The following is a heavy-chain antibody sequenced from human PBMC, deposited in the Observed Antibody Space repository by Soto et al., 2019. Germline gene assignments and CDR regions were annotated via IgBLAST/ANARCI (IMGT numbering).Heavy chain of an antibody. D-gene: IGHD3-10*01. CDR1: GFTFGTTD. CDR2: IDGSGGIT. Sequence: QLLQSGGGLVQPGGSLTLSCAASGFTFGTTDMSWVRQAPGEGLEWVSTIDGSGGITYYADSVKGRFTISRDNSRNTVYLQMSSLRGDDTALYYCVKNSGWFNTWGQGAVVTVSS. CDR3: VKNSGWFNT. J-gene: IGHJ5*02. V-gene: IGHV3-23*01.